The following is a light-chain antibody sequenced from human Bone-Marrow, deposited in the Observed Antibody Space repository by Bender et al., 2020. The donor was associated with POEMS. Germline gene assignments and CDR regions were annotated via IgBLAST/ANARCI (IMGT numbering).Light chain of an antibody. CDR3: QSADSSGTYYV. CDR1: KLGQKY. Sequence: SYELTQPPSVSVSPGQTASITCSGDKLGQKYASWYQQKPGQPPVLVIYQDAKRPSGIPERFSGSNSGNAATLTISGVQAEDEADYYCQSADSSGTYYVFGTGTKVTVL. J-gene: IGLJ1*01. V-gene: IGLV3-1*01. CDR2: QDA.